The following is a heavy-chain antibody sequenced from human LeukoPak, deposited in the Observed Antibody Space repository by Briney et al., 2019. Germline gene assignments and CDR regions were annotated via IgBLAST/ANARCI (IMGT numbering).Heavy chain of an antibody. J-gene: IGHJ4*02. D-gene: IGHD6-25*01. CDR3: ARQVATAAADTRGYFDY. CDR2: IFYGGDT. Sequence: SETLSLTCIVSGGSIISSSDYWGWIRQAPQKGLEWVGSIFYGGDTPYNPSLKSRATISVDTSKSQFSLKLRSVTAADAALYFCARQVATAAADTRGYFDYWGQGTVVTVSS. CDR1: GGSIISSSDY. V-gene: IGHV4-39*01.